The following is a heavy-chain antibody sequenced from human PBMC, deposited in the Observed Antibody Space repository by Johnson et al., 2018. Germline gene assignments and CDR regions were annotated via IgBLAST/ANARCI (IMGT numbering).Heavy chain of an antibody. CDR2: ISWNSGSI. D-gene: IGHD3-16*01. J-gene: IGHJ6*02. CDR3: AKDRPTFGMDV. CDR1: GFTFSSYW. Sequence: RLVESGGGVVQPGGSLRLSCAASGFTFSSYWMHWVRQAPGKGLEWVSGISWNSGSIGYADYVKGRFTISRYNAKNPLYLQMNSRRAEDTALYYCAKDRPTFGMDVWGQGTTVTVSS. V-gene: IGHV3-9*01.